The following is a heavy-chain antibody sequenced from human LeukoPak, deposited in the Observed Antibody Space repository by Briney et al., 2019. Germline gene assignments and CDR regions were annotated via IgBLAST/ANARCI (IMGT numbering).Heavy chain of an antibody. CDR2: IYTSGST. CDR1: GGSISSGSYY. CDR3: ARDGTYYYDSSGTPTNFDI. Sequence: SQTLSLTCTVSGGSISSGSYYWSWIRQPAGKGLEWIGRIYTSGSTNYNPSLKSRGTISVDTAKNYFSLTLSAVTAADTAVYSCARDGTYYYDSSGTPTNFDIWGQGTMVTVSS. J-gene: IGHJ3*02. D-gene: IGHD3-22*01. V-gene: IGHV4-61*02.